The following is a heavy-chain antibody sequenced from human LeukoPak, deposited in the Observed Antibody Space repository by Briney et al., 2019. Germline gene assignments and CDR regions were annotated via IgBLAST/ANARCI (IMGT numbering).Heavy chain of an antibody. CDR1: GGSFSGYY. CDR3: ARSSLLWFGELSWYNWFDP. Sequence: SETLSLTCAVYGGSFSGYYWSWIRQPPGKGLVWIGEINHSGSTNYNPSLKSRVTISVDTSKNQFSLKLSSVTAADTAVYYCARSSLLWFGELSWYNWFDPWGQGTLVTVSS. V-gene: IGHV4-34*01. CDR2: INHSGST. D-gene: IGHD3-10*01. J-gene: IGHJ5*02.